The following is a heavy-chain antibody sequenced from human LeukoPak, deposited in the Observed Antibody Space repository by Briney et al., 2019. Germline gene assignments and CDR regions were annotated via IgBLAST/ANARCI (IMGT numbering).Heavy chain of an antibody. CDR3: ARGHLNCSSTSCYGGYFDY. CDR1: GGSISSGSYS. D-gene: IGHD2-2*01. Sequence: PSETLSLTCAVSGGSISSGSYSWIWMRQPPGQGLESYRNSCHGWSTYYNPSLKSRVTISVDRSKNQFSLKLSSVTAADTAVYYCARGHLNCSSTSCYGGYFDYWGQGTLVTVSS. J-gene: IGHJ4*02. CDR2: SCHGWST. V-gene: IGHV4-30-2*01.